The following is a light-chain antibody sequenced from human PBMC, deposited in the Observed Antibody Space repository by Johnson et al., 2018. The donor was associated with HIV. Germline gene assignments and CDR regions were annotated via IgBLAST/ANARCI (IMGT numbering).Light chain of an antibody. CDR2: DTY. CDR1: NSNIGNNY. Sequence: QSVLTQPPSVSAATGQKVTISCSGSNSNIGNNYISWYQQLPRTAPKLLIYDTYKRPSGIPDRFSASKSGTSATLGITGLQTGDEDDYYCGTGDSSLNAYVFGTGTKVTVL. J-gene: IGLJ1*01. CDR3: GTGDSSLNAYV. V-gene: IGLV1-51*01.